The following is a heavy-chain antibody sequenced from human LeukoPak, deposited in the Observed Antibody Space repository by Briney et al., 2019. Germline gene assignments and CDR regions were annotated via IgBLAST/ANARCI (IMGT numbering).Heavy chain of an antibody. J-gene: IGHJ4*02. CDR1: GFTFSTFA. CDR3: AKDRGY. D-gene: IGHD3-10*01. CDR2: ISASGGTT. V-gene: IGHV3-23*01. Sequence: GGSLRLSCVASGFTFSTFAMTWVRQAPGKGLEWVSAISASGGTTHFADSVKGRFTISRDNSKNTLYLQMNSLRAEDTAVYYCAKDRGYWGQGTLVTVSS.